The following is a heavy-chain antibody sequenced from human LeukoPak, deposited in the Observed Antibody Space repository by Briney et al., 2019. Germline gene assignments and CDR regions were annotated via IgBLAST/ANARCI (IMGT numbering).Heavy chain of an antibody. CDR1: GLTFSSYE. J-gene: IGHJ4*02. Sequence: PGGSLRLSCAASGLTFSSYEMNWVRQAPGKGLEWVSYISSSGSTIYYADSVRGRFTISRDNARNSLYLQMNSLTAEDTAVYYCARLFGGVTTYDYWGQGDLVTVSS. CDR2: ISSSGSTI. CDR3: ARLFGGVTTYDY. D-gene: IGHD3-10*02. V-gene: IGHV3-48*03.